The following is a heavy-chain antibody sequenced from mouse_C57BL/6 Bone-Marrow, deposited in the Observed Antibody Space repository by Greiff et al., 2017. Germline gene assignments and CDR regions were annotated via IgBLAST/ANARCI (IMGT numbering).Heavy chain of an antibody. CDR1: GYTFTSYG. Sequence: VQLQQSGAELARPGASVKLSCKASGYTFTSYGISWVKQRTGQGLEWIGEIYPRSGNTYYNEKFKGKATLTADKSSSTAYMELRSLTSEDSAVYFCARLLRVAMDYWGKGTSVTVS. D-gene: IGHD1-1*01. J-gene: IGHJ4*01. CDR2: IYPRSGNT. CDR3: ARLLRVAMDY. V-gene: IGHV1-81*01.